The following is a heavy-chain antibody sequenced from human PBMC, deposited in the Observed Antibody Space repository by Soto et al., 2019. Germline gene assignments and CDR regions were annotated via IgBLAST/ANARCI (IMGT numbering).Heavy chain of an antibody. Sequence: ASVKVSCKASGYTFTGYYMHWVRQAPGQGLEWMGWINPNSGGTNYAQKFQGRVTMTRDTSISTAYMELSRLRSDDTAVYYCTLGYCSSTSCYRYYYYYGMDVWGQGTTVTSP. CDR1: GYTFTGYY. CDR3: TLGYCSSTSCYRYYYYYGMDV. J-gene: IGHJ6*02. V-gene: IGHV1-2*02. D-gene: IGHD2-2*01. CDR2: INPNSGGT.